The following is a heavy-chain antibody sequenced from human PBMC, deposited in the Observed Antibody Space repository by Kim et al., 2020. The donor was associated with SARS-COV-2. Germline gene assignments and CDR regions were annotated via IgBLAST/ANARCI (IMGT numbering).Heavy chain of an antibody. J-gene: IGHJ4*02. CDR3: ARDYNGDSSGYYNY. V-gene: IGHV3-21*01. Sequence: GGSLRLSCAASGFTFSSYSMNWVRQAPRKGPEWVSSISSSSSYIYYADSVRGRFTISRDNAKNSLYMQMNSLRAEDTAVYYCARDYNGDSSGYYNYWGQGTLVTVSS. D-gene: IGHD3-22*01. CDR1: GFTFSSYS. CDR2: ISSSSSYI.